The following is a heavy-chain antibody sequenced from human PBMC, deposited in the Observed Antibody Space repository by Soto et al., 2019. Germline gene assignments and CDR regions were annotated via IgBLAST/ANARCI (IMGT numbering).Heavy chain of an antibody. CDR2: ISYDGSNK. V-gene: IGHV3-30-3*01. Sequence: GGSLRLSCAASGFTFSSYAMHWVRQAPGKGLEWVAVISYDGSNKYYADSVKGRFTISRDNSKNTLYLQMNSLRAEDTAVYYCARDPRTRETYYYDSSGYTQGYFDYWGQGTLVTVSS. CDR1: GFTFSSYA. J-gene: IGHJ4*02. CDR3: ARDPRTRETYYYDSSGYTQGYFDY. D-gene: IGHD3-22*01.